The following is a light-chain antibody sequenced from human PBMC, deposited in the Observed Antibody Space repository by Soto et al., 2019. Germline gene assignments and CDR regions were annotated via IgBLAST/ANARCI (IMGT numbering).Light chain of an antibody. Sequence: DIQMTQSPSTLSASVGDRVTINCRASQSISSWLAWYQQKPGKPPKLLIYKASTLESGVPSRFSGSGSGTEFTLTISSLQPDAFATYYCQQYNSYWTFGQGTKVDIK. CDR3: QQYNSYWT. J-gene: IGKJ1*01. CDR2: KAS. CDR1: QSISSW. V-gene: IGKV1-5*03.